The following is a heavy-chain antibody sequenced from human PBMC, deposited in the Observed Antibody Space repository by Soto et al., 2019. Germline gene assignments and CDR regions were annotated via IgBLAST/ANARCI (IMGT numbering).Heavy chain of an antibody. D-gene: IGHD6-13*01. CDR1: KFTVSAYY. J-gene: IGHJ3*02. CDR3: ATGQQVRMADI. Sequence: QVQLLESGGGLVKPGGSLRLSCAASKFTVSAYYMAWIRQAPGKGLDWISYISGDSRDTNYADSVKGRFTISRDNAKNSPYLEMNSLTVEDTAVYFCATGQQVRMADIWGQGTRVTVSS. V-gene: IGHV3-11*03. CDR2: ISGDSRDT.